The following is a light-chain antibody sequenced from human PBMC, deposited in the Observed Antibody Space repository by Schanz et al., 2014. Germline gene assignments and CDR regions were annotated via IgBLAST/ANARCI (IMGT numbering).Light chain of an antibody. CDR2: AAS. CDR3: QQGSSLPLT. CDR1: QGISGW. Sequence: DIQMTQSPSSLSASVGDRVTITCRASQGISGWLAWYQHKPGKAPKLLIYAASSLQSGVPSRFSGSGSGTDFTLTISSLQPEDFATYYCQQGSSLPLTFGGGTMAGIK. V-gene: IGKV1-12*01. J-gene: IGKJ4*01.